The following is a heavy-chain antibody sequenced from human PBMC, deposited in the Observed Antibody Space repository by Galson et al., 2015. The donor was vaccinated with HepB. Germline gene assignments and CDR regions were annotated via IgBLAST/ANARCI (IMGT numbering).Heavy chain of an antibody. V-gene: IGHV3-23*01. CDR1: GFTFTSYA. J-gene: IGHJ6*03. CDR2: ISGSGSST. D-gene: IGHD2-2*01. Sequence: SLRLSCAASGFTFTSYAMNWVRQAPGKGLEWVSAISGSGSSTYYADSFKGRFTISRDNSKNALYLQMNSLRAGDTALYYCASLSGFVIVPASPPYMDVWGKGTTVTVSS. CDR3: ASLSGFVIVPASPPYMDV.